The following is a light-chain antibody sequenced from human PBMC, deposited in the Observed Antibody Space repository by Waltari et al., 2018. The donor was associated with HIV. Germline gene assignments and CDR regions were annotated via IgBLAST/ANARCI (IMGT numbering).Light chain of an antibody. Sequence: SYELTQPPSLPVALGQKATFTCGGDNTGSKSVRWYQQRPGQAPVLFIYKDRSRPSGIPERFSAANSGNTATLIISGVQVGDEAVFYCQVWDGSTGVFGGGTKLTVL. CDR2: KDR. CDR1: NTGSKS. J-gene: IGLJ3*02. CDR3: QVWDGSTGV. V-gene: IGLV3-9*01.